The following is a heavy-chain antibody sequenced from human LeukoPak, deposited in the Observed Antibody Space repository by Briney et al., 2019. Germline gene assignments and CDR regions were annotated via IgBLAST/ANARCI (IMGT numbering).Heavy chain of an antibody. CDR3: ARIVRDGYNTNWYFDL. CDR1: GFSLSNIRMG. CDR2: IYSDDGN. V-gene: IGHV2-26*01. J-gene: IGHJ2*01. D-gene: IGHD5-24*01. Sequence: SGPVLLNPTETLTLTCTVSGFSLSNIRMGMSWMRQPPGKALEWLAHIYSDDGNSYSTSLKSRLTISNDTSKSQVVLTMTNMDPVDTATYYCARIVRDGYNTNWYFDLWGRGTLVTVSP.